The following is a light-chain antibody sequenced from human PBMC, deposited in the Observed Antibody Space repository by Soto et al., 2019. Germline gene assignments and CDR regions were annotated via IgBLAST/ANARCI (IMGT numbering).Light chain of an antibody. Sequence: EIVLTQSPGTLSLSPGERATLSCRASQSVSSSYLARYQQKPGQAPRLLIYGASSRATGLPDRFSVSASGTDFAITISIMEPEDLAVYYCQHYGSSALFGPGTKVDIK. V-gene: IGKV3-20*01. CDR3: QHYGSSAL. CDR1: QSVSSSY. CDR2: GAS. J-gene: IGKJ3*01.